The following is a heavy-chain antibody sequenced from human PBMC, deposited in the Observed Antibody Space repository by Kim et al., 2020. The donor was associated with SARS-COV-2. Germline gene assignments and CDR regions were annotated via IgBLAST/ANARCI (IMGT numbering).Heavy chain of an antibody. CDR2: IYSGGTT. CDR3: SKTRDLRRDDAFDF. CDR1: GFTVSSNY. V-gene: IGHV3-53*01. J-gene: IGHJ3*01. D-gene: IGHD2-21*02. Sequence: GSLRLSCAASGFTVSSNYMSWVRQAPGKGLEWVSVIYSGGTTSYADSVKGRFTISRDNSKNTLYLQMNSLRAEDTAVYYCSKTRDLRRDDAFDFWGQGT.